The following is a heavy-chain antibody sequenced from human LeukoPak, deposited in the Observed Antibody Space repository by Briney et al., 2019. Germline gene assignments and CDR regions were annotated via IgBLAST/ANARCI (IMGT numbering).Heavy chain of an antibody. CDR1: GFTFSAYY. Sequence: PGGSLRLSCAASGFTFSAYYMSWIRQAPGQGLEWVSYISSSGSTIYYADSVKGRFTISRDNAKNSLYLQMNSLRAEDTAVYYCARAPIRTLFDYWGQGTLVTVSS. CDR3: ARAPIRTLFDY. D-gene: IGHD1-14*01. V-gene: IGHV3-11*01. CDR2: ISSSGSTI. J-gene: IGHJ4*02.